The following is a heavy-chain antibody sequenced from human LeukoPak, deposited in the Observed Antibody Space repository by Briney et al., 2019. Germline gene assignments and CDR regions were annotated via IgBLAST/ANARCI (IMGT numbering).Heavy chain of an antibody. CDR2: ISAYNGNT. D-gene: IGHD6-13*01. Sequence: ASVKVSCKASGFTFTNYGISWVRQAPGQGLEWMGWISAYNGNTNYAQKLQGRVAMTTDTSTSTAYMELRSLRSDDTAVYYRARSPLPGYSNSWYGINYWGQGTLVTVSS. CDR3: ARSPLPGYSNSWYGINY. CDR1: GFTFTNYG. V-gene: IGHV1-18*01. J-gene: IGHJ4*02.